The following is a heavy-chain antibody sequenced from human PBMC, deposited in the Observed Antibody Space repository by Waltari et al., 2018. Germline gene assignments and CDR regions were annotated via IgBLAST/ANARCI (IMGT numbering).Heavy chain of an antibody. J-gene: IGHJ5*02. V-gene: IGHV4-38-2*01. CDR2: SYESGST. D-gene: IGHD1-26*01. CDR1: GYSISSGYY. CDR3: ARAHSGSYSYVNWFDP. Sequence: QVQLQESGPGLVKPSETLSLTCAVSGYSISSGYYWGWIRQPPEKGREWIGSSYESGSTYYNPSLKSRVTISIDTSKNQCSLRLSSVTAADTAVYYCARAHSGSYSYVNWFDPWGQGTLVTVSS.